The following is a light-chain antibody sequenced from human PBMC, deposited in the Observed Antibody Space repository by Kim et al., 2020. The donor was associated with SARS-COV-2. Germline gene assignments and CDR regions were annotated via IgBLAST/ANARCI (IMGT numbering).Light chain of an antibody. CDR2: AAS. CDR3: QKYNSAPWT. J-gene: IGKJ1*01. V-gene: IGKV1-27*01. CDR1: QDIANS. Sequence: ASVGDRVTITCQARQDIANSLAWYQQKPGKVPQVLIYAASTLQSGVPSRFSGSGSGTEFTLTIGSLQTEDVATYYCQKYNSAPWTFGPGTKVDIK.